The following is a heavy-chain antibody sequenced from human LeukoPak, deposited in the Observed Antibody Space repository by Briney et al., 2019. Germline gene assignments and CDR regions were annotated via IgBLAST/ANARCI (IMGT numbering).Heavy chain of an antibody. J-gene: IGHJ4*02. V-gene: IGHV4-34*01. CDR2: INRSGST. Sequence: RSSETLSLTCAVYGGSLSYYYWSWIRQPPEKGLEWIGEINRSGSTNYNPSLKSRVSISVDPSKNQSSLKLSSVTAADTAVYYCARGGFYCGDDCYVDYWGQGTLVTVSS. CDR1: GGSLSYYY. D-gene: IGHD2-21*02. CDR3: ARGGFYCGDDCYVDY.